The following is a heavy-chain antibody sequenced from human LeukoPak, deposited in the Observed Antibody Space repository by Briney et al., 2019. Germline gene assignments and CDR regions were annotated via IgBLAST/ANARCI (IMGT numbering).Heavy chain of an antibody. J-gene: IGHJ5*02. CDR1: GYTFSSYA. V-gene: IGHV3-23*01. D-gene: IGHD3-3*01. CDR2: ISVSGGSP. Sequence: GGSLRLSCAASGYTFSSYAMMWVRQAPGKGLDWVSTISVSGGSPNYADSVKGRFTISRDNSKNTLFLQMNSLRAEDTALYYCAKGLREYDFWSGYATWGQGALVTVSS. CDR3: AKGLREYDFWSGYAT.